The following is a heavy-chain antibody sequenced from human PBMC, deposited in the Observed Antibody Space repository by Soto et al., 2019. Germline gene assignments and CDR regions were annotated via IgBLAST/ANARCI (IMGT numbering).Heavy chain of an antibody. CDR3: TDSSGYYYDALDI. Sequence: EVQLVESGGGLVKPGGSLRLSCAASGFTFSSYSMNWVRQAPGKGLEWVSSISSSSSYIYYADSVKGRFTISRDNAKNSLYLQMNSLRAEDTAVYYCTDSSGYYYDALDIGGQGTMVTVSS. J-gene: IGHJ3*02. CDR2: ISSSSSYI. D-gene: IGHD3-22*01. V-gene: IGHV3-21*01. CDR1: GFTFSSYS.